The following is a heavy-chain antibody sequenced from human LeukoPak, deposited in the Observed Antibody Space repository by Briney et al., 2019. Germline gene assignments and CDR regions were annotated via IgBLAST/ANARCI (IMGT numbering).Heavy chain of an antibody. CDR2: IDPNSGGT. J-gene: IGHJ4*02. Sequence: ASVKVSCKASGYTFTGYYMHWVRQAPGQGLEWMGWIDPNSGGTNYAQKFQGRVTMTRDTSISTAYMELSRLRSDDTAVYYCASGWGTLRFGELLPVDYWGQGTLVTVSS. CDR1: GYTFTGYY. V-gene: IGHV1-2*02. D-gene: IGHD3-10*01. CDR3: ASGWGTLRFGELLPVDY.